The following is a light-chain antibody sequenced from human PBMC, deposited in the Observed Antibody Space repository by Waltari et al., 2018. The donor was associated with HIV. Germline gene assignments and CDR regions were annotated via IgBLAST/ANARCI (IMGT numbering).Light chain of an antibody. Sequence: SYVLTPPSSAAVAPGKTASIPLGGNNVRRKGVHWYQQKPGQAPVLVVYDDSGRPSRIPERFSGSNSGNTATLTISTVEAGDEAEYYCQVWDNIGDRVVFGGGTKLTVL. J-gene: IGLJ2*01. CDR3: QVWDNIGDRVV. V-gene: IGLV3-21*03. CDR1: NVRRKG. CDR2: DDS.